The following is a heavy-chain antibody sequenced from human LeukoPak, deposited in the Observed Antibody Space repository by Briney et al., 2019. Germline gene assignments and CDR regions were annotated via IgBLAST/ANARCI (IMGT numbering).Heavy chain of an antibody. V-gene: IGHV3-23*01. D-gene: IGHD1-26*01. CDR2: ISGSGGST. CDR1: GFTFSSYA. Sequence: GGSLRLSCAASGFTFSSYAMSWVRPAPGKGLEWVSAISGSGGSTYYADSVKGRFTISRDNSKNTLYLQMNSLRDEDTAVYYCAKDHAQGGSYYFQHWGQGTLVTVSS. J-gene: IGHJ1*01. CDR3: AKDHAQGGSYYFQH.